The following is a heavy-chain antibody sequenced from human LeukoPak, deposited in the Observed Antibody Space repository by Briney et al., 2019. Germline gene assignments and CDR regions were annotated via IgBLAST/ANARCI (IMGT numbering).Heavy chain of an antibody. V-gene: IGHV1-69*06. CDR1: GGTFSSYA. CDR2: IIPIFGTA. D-gene: IGHD1-26*01. Sequence: GASVKVSCKASGGTFSSYAISWVRQAPGQGLEWMGGIIPIFGTANYAQKFQGRVTITADKSTSTAYMELSSLRSEDTAVYYCAVVGANHYYYYYMDVWGKGTTVTISS. J-gene: IGHJ6*03. CDR3: AVVGANHYYYYYMDV.